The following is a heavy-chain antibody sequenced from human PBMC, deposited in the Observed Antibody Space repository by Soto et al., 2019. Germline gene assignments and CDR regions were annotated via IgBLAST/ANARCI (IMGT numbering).Heavy chain of an antibody. J-gene: IGHJ4*02. CDR1: GFTFSSYN. CDR3: AREIAEADFDY. D-gene: IGHD2-21*01. Sequence: EVQLVESGGGLVPPGGSLRLSCVASGFTFSSYNMNWVRQAPGKGLEWVSYISSNSRTIYYADSVKGRFTISRDNAKNSLFLQVNSLREEDTAVYYCAREIAEADFDYWGQGTPVTVSS. CDR2: ISSNSRTI. V-gene: IGHV3-48*02.